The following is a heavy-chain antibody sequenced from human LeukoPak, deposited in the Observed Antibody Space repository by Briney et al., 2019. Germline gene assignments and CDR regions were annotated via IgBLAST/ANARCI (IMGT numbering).Heavy chain of an antibody. CDR2: IYYSGST. CDR3: ARVTWGSYRYTDY. Sequence: PSETLSLTCTVSGGSISSGGYYWSWIRQHPGKGLEWIGYIYYSGSTYYNPSLKSRVTISVDTSKNQFSLKLSSVTAADTAVYYCARVTWGSYRYTDYWGRGTLVTVSS. CDR1: GGSISSGGYY. J-gene: IGHJ4*02. D-gene: IGHD3-16*02. V-gene: IGHV4-31*03.